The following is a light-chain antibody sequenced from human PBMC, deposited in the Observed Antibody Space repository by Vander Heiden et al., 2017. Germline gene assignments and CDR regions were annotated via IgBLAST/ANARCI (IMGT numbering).Light chain of an antibody. CDR2: GAS. Sequence: VLTPSPVTLSLSPGESTTLPCRASRSVSNSYLAWYQQRRGKPPRLLIYGASSRATGIPERFSGSGSGTDFALTISRLEPEDFAVYYCQVDETSLLTFGGGTKLEIK. J-gene: IGKJ4*01. CDR3: QVDETSLLT. CDR1: RSVSNSY. V-gene: IGKV3-20*01.